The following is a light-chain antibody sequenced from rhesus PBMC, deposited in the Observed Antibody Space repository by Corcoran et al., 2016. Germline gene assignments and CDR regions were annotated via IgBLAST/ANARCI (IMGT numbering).Light chain of an antibody. CDR1: QSVSSY. J-gene: IGKJ1*01. V-gene: IGKV3S9*01. Sequence: EIVMTQSPATLSLSPGERATLSCRASQSVSSYVAWYQQKPEQAPRLLIYGASSRATGIPDRFSGRGSGTDFTSTSSSLEPEDFAVYYGQQYSNWPTFGQGTKVEIK. CDR2: GAS. CDR3: QQYSNWPT.